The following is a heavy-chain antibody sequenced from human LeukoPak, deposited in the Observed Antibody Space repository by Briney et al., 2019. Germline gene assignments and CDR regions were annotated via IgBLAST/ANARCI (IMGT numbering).Heavy chain of an antibody. V-gene: IGHV3-48*01. CDR1: GFTFSSYS. J-gene: IGHJ4*02. Sequence: KAGGSLRLSCAASGFTFSSYSMNWVRQAPGKGLEWVSYISSSSSTIYYADSVKGRFTISRDNAKNSLYLQMNSLRAEDTAVYYCAGDGPIVGATTVDWGQGTLVTVSS. CDR2: ISSSSSTI. CDR3: AGDGPIVGATTVD. D-gene: IGHD1-26*01.